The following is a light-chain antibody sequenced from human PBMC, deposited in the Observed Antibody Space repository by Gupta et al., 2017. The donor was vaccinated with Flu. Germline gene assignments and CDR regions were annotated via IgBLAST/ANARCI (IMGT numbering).Light chain of an antibody. V-gene: IGKV1-39*01. J-gene: IGKJ1*01. Sequence: DIQMTQSPSSLSASLGDRVTITCRASQNIGNYLNWYQQKPGKAPNLLIYAASSLQTGVPSRFSGSGSVTDFTLTISSLQPEDFATYYCQQTYSTLWTFCQGTKVDIK. CDR2: AAS. CDR1: QNIGNY. CDR3: QQTYSTLWT.